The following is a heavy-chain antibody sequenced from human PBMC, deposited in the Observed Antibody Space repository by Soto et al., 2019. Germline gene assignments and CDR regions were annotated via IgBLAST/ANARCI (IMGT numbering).Heavy chain of an antibody. Sequence: QVQLLQSGAEVKKPGSSVKVSCKVSGGAFTNYSLNWVRHAPGQGLEGLGGIIPLPNTSNYSLKLLGRGSVTADISSNTVYMHLSGLTSDDTGTYYCAIWSNWNPLYYRGMDVWGQGTTVTVSS. CDR2: IIPLPNTS. D-gene: IGHD1-20*01. J-gene: IGHJ6*02. V-gene: IGHV1-69*06. CDR1: GGAFTNYS. CDR3: AIWSNWNPLYYRGMDV.